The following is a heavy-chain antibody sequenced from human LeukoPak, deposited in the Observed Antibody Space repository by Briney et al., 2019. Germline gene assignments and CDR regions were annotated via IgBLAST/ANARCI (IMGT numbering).Heavy chain of an antibody. CDR3: ARPAYDYVWGSYRRYNWFDP. CDR1: GGSISTYY. CDR2: INHSGST. J-gene: IGHJ5*02. V-gene: IGHV4-34*01. Sequence: SETLSLTCTVSGGSISTYYWSWICQPPGKGLEWIGEINHSGSTNYNPSLKSRVTISVDTSKNQFSLKLSSVTAADTAVYYCARPAYDYVWGSYRRYNWFDPWGQGTLVTVSS. D-gene: IGHD3-16*02.